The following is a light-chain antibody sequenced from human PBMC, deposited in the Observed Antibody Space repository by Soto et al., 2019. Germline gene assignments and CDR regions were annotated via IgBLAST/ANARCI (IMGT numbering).Light chain of an antibody. CDR1: QSVETF. V-gene: IGKV3-15*01. Sequence: DIVMTQSPAILSVSPGERATLSCRASQSVETFLAWFQHKAGQAPRLLIFGASTRAAGVPARFSGGGSGTEFTLTIDSLRSEDFAVYFCQQYHAWPPGTFGQGTKVDIK. J-gene: IGKJ1*01. CDR2: GAS. CDR3: QQYHAWPPGT.